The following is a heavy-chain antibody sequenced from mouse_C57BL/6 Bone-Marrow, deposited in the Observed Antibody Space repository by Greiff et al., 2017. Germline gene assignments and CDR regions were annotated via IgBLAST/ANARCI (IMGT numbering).Heavy chain of an antibody. CDR2: IDPENGDT. J-gene: IGHJ3*01. Sequence: EVKLMESGAELVRPGASVKLSCTASGFNIKDDYMHWVKQRPEQGLEWIGWIDPENGDTEYASKFQGKATITVDTSSNTAYLQLSSLTSEDTAVYYCTRNAYWGQGTLVPGSA. CDR1: GFNIKDDY. V-gene: IGHV14-4*01. CDR3: TRNAY.